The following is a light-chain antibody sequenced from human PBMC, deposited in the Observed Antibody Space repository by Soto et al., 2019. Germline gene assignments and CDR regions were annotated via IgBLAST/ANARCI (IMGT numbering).Light chain of an antibody. Sequence: EIVMTQSPATLSVSPGERATLSCRASQSVSSNLAWYHQKPGQAPRLLIYGASTRATGIPARFSGSGSGTEFTLTISSLQSEDFAVYYCQQDNNWPPYTFGQGTKLEIK. CDR3: QQDNNWPPYT. CDR2: GAS. V-gene: IGKV3-15*01. J-gene: IGKJ2*01. CDR1: QSVSSN.